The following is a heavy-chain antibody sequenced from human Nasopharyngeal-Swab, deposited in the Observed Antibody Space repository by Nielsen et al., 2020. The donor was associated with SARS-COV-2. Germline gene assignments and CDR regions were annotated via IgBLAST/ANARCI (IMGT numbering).Heavy chain of an antibody. J-gene: IGHJ4*02. CDR1: GFTFSSYD. D-gene: IGHD1-26*01. Sequence: GGSLRLSCAASGFTFSSYDMPWVRQAPGKGLEWVAVISHDGSNRYYADSVKGRFTISRDNSKNTLYLQMNSLRDEDTAVYYCAKVKWDRQAPVDYWGQGTLVTVSS. CDR3: AKVKWDRQAPVDY. V-gene: IGHV3-30*18. CDR2: ISHDGSNR.